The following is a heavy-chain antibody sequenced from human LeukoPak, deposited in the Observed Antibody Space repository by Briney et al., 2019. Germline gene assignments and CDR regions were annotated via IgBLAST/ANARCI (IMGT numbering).Heavy chain of an antibody. V-gene: IGHV3-48*04. CDR2: ISPGSSTI. CDR3: ARDERDPFFNY. J-gene: IGHJ4*02. Sequence: PGGSLRLSCAASGFTFTTYTMNWVRQAPGKGLEWVSYISPGSSTIYYADSVKGRFTISRDNAKNSLYLQMNSLRPEDTAVYYCARDERDPFFNYWGQGTLVTVSS. CDR1: GFTFTTYT.